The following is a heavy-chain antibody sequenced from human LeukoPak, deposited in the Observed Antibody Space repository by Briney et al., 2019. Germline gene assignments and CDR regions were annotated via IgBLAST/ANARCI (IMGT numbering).Heavy chain of an antibody. V-gene: IGHV3-74*03. J-gene: IGHJ4*02. CDR1: GFSFSTSW. CDR3: ARDHYYVPDY. D-gene: IGHD3-10*02. Sequence: GGSLRLSCAASGFSFSTSWMHWVRQAPGKGLVWVSRTHSDGIGTTYADSVKGRFTISRDNSKNTLDLQMNNLRAEDTAVYYCARDHYYVPDYWGQGTLVTVSS. CDR2: THSDGIGT.